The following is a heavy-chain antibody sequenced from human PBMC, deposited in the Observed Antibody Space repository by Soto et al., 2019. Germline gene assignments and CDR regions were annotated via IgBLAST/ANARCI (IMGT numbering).Heavy chain of an antibody. D-gene: IGHD5-12*01. CDR2: ISYDGSNK. CDR3: AKDSGYGNINWFDP. CDR1: GFTFSSYG. J-gene: IGHJ5*02. Sequence: PGGSLRLSCAASGFTFSSYGMHWVRQAPGKGLEWVAVISYDGSNKYYADSVKGRFTISRDNSKNTLYLQMNSLRAEDTAVYYCAKDSGYGNINWFDPWGQGTLVTVSS. V-gene: IGHV3-30*18.